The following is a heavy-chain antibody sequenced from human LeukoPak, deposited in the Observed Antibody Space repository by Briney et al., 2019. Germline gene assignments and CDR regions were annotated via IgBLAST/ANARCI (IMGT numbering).Heavy chain of an antibody. CDR2: IYPGDSDT. J-gene: IGHJ4*02. CDR3: ARLLGCSGGSCYHYDY. CDR1: GYSFTSYW. V-gene: IGHV5-51*01. D-gene: IGHD2-15*01. Sequence: GESLKISCKGSGYSFTSYWIGWVRQMPGKGLEWMGIIYPGDSDTRYSPSFQGQVTISADKSISTAYLQWSSLKASDTAMYYCARLLGCSGGSCYHYDYWGQGTLVTVSS.